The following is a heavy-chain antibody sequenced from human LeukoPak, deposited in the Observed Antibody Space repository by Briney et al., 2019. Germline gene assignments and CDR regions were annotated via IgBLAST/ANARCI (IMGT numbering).Heavy chain of an antibody. J-gene: IGHJ4*02. D-gene: IGHD3-22*01. CDR2: IKTDGTSI. Sequence: PGGSLRPSCAASGCTFSNYWMHWVRQAPGKGLVWVSRIKTDGTSITYADSVKGRFTISRDNAKNTLNLQMNSLRAEDTAVYYCGREGHYDSRGPDYWGQGTLVTVSS. CDR1: GCTFSNYW. V-gene: IGHV3-74*01. CDR3: GREGHYDSRGPDY.